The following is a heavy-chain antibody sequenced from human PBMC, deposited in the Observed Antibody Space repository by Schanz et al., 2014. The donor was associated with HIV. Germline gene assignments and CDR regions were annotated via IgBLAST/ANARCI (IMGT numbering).Heavy chain of an antibody. V-gene: IGHV3-33*01. CDR2: IWYDGSNK. CDR1: GFTFSSYD. CDR3: ARGNRRDGYNYFFDY. J-gene: IGHJ4*02. D-gene: IGHD5-12*01. Sequence: QVQLVESGGGVVQPGRSLRLSCAASGFTFSSYDMHWVRQAPGKGLAWVAVIWYDGSNKYYADSVKGRFTSSRDNSKNALYLKMHSLRAEDRAVYYCARGNRRDGYNYFFDYWGPGTLVTVSS.